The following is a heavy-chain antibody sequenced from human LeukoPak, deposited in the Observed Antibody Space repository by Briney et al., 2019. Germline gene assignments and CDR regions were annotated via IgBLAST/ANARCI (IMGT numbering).Heavy chain of an antibody. CDR2: INQDGGEK. V-gene: IGHV3-7*01. CDR1: GDSISSNS. Sequence: PSETLSLTCTVSGDSISSNSYYWGWLRQPPGKGLEWAANINQDGGEKYYVDSVKGRFTISRDNAKNSLYLQMNSLRAEDTAVYHCATGRSCTTCYLPDYWGQGTLVTVSS. D-gene: IGHD2-2*01. CDR3: ATGRSCTTCYLPDY. J-gene: IGHJ4*02.